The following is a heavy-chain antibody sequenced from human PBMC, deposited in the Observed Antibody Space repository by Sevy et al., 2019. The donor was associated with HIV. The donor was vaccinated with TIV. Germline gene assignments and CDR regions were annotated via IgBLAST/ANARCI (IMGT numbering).Heavy chain of an antibody. CDR1: GFSFDSYG. D-gene: IGHD3-22*01. Sequence: GGSLGLSCAVSGFSFDSYGMTWVRQAPGKGLEWVSGISGSGTRTYYADSVKGRFIISRDNSKNTLYLQMNSVRSEDTAIYYCAKGGGGHYDPDEIGYYFYYYNMDVWGKGTTVTVSS. V-gene: IGHV3-23*01. CDR2: ISGSGTRT. J-gene: IGHJ6*03. CDR3: AKGGGGHYDPDEIGYYFYYYNMDV.